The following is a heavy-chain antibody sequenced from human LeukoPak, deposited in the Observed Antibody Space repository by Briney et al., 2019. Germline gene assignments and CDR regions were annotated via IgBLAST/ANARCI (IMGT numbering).Heavy chain of an antibody. CDR1: GFTFDIYS. D-gene: IGHD3-10*01. V-gene: IGHV3-21*01. CDR2: ISGRSGFI. J-gene: IGHJ4*02. Sequence: GGSLRLSCAASGFTFDIYSMTWVRQAPGKGLEWVSSISGRSGFIYYADSVKGRFTISRDNAKQSLYLQMNSLRVDDTAVYYCARVGERASGTSENFFPAHFDRWGQGTLVTVSS. CDR3: ARVGERASGTSENFFPAHFDR.